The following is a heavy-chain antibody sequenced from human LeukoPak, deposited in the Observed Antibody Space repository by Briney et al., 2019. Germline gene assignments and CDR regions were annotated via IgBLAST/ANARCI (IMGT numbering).Heavy chain of an antibody. V-gene: IGHV3-33*01. J-gene: IGHJ4*02. CDR3: ARATSYDIAVAGDC. Sequence: GGSLRLSCAASGFTFSSYGMHWVRQAPGKGLEWVAVIWYDGSNKYYADSVKGRFTISRDNSKNTLYLQMNSLRAEDTAVYYCARATSYDIAVAGDCWGQGTLVTVSS. CDR2: IWYDGSNK. D-gene: IGHD6-19*01. CDR1: GFTFSSYG.